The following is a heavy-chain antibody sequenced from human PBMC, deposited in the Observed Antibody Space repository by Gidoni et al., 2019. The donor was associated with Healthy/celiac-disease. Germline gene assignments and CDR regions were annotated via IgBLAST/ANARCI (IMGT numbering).Heavy chain of an antibody. Sequence: QVQLQESGPGLVKPSGTLSPTCAVAGGSISSSNWWSWVRQPPGKVLEWIGEIYHSGSTNYNPSLKSLVTISVDKSKNQFSLKLSSVTAADTAVYYCARIQLTANWFDPWGQGTLVTVSS. CDR1: GGSISSSNW. J-gene: IGHJ5*02. CDR2: IYHSGST. V-gene: IGHV4-4*02. D-gene: IGHD5-18*01. CDR3: ARIQLTANWFDP.